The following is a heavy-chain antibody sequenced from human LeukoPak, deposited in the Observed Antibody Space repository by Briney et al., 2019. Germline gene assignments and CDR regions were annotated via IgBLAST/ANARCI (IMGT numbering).Heavy chain of an antibody. J-gene: IGHJ4*02. V-gene: IGHV4-38-2*01. Sequence: SETLSLTCSVSGYSISSGHYWGWIRQPPGKGLEWIGTIYESGNTYYNPSLKSRVTISVDTSKNQLYLKVSSVTAADTAVYYFGRFEVFVLMMFESGGKGTRVTVS. CDR3: GRFEVFVLMMFES. CDR2: IYESGNT. D-gene: IGHD2-8*01. CDR1: GYSISSGHY.